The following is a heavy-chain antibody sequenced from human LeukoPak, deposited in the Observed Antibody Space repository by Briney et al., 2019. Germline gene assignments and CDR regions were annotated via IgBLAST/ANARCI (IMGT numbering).Heavy chain of an antibody. CDR2: IYYSGST. J-gene: IGHJ4*02. V-gene: IGHV4-39*01. Sequence: SETVSLTCTVSGGSISSSSYYWGWIRQPPGKGLEWIGSIYYSGSTYYNPPLKSRVTISVDTSKNQFSLKLSSVTAADTAVYYCARQDYYDSSGEGFDYWGQGTLVTVS. CDR3: ARQDYYDSSGEGFDY. D-gene: IGHD3-22*01. CDR1: GGSISSSSYY.